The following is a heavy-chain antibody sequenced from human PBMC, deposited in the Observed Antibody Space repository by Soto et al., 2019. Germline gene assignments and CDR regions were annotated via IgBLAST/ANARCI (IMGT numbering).Heavy chain of an antibody. V-gene: IGHV3-23*01. CDR1: GFTFSSYA. Sequence: PGGSLRLSCAASGFTFSSYAMSWVRQAPGKGLEWVSAISGSGGSTHYADSVKGRFTISRDNSKNTLYLQMNSLRAEDTAVYYCANDVVVVPAAMPDYYYYYMDVWGKGTTVTVSS. J-gene: IGHJ6*03. CDR2: ISGSGGST. CDR3: ANDVVVVPAAMPDYYYYYMDV. D-gene: IGHD2-2*01.